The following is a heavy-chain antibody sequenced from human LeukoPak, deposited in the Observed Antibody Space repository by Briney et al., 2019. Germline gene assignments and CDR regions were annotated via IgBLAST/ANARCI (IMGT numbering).Heavy chain of an antibody. D-gene: IGHD3-22*01. Sequence: PSETPSLTCTVSGGSISSSSYYWGWIRQPPGKGLEWIGSIYYSGSTYYNPSLKSRVTISVDTSKNQFSLKLSSVTAADTAVYYCARRQYYDSSGYPAAFDIWGQGTMVTVSS. V-gene: IGHV4-39*01. CDR2: IYYSGST. J-gene: IGHJ3*02. CDR3: ARRQYYDSSGYPAAFDI. CDR1: GGSISSSSYY.